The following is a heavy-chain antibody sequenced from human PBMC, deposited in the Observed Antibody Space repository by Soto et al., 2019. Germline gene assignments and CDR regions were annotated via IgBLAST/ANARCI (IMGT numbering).Heavy chain of an antibody. CDR1: GGTFSSYA. V-gene: IGHV1-69*12. J-gene: IGHJ6*02. CDR2: IIPIFGTA. Sequence: QVQLVQSGAEVKKPGSSVKVSCKASGGTFSSYAISWVRQAPGQGLEWMGGIIPIFGTANYAQKFQGRVTITADDSTRTASMGLGRLRSEETAVYYCARRADSSGYLYGMDVWGQGTTVTVSS. D-gene: IGHD3-22*01. CDR3: ARRADSSGYLYGMDV.